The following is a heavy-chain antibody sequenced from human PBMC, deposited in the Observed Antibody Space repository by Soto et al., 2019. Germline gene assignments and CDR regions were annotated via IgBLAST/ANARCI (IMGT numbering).Heavy chain of an antibody. CDR2: SNADYGKT. Sequence: QAQLVQSGAEVRKPGASVKVSCRASGYTFYSHSISWVRQAPGQGLEWMGRSNADYGKTQYAQKFRGRVTMTTDTSTTTVYMELQNLRSDDTAVYYCARCIQGDYYYGMDVWGQGTTVTVSS. D-gene: IGHD5-18*01. V-gene: IGHV1-18*01. CDR1: GYTFYSHS. J-gene: IGHJ6*02. CDR3: ARCIQGDYYYGMDV.